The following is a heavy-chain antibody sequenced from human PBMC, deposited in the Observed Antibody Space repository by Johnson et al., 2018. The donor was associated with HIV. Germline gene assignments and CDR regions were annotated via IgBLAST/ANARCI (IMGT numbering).Heavy chain of an antibody. Sequence: VQLVESGGGVVQPGGSLRLSCAASGFTFSNYAIHWVRQAPGKGLEWVALISYDGSNKYYADSVKGRFTISRDNSKNTLYLQMNSLRAEDTAVYYCARDSLAHDAFDIWGQGTMVTVSS. CDR1: GFTFSNYA. CDR3: ARDSLAHDAFDI. J-gene: IGHJ3*02. CDR2: ISYDGSNK. V-gene: IGHV3-30*04.